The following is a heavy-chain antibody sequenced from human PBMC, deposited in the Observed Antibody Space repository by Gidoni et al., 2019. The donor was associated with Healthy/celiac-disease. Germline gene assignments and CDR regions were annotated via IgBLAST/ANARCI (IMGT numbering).Heavy chain of an antibody. CDR3: ARDGVYSTPIDY. CDR1: GFTFRSYS. J-gene: IGHJ4*02. Sequence: DVQLVASGGGLVTPGGSLSLSGAASGFTFRSYSLNWVRQAPGKGLAWVASIISSSSYRYYADSVKGRFTISRDNAKNSLYRQMNSLRAEDTAVYYCARDGVYSTPIDYWGQGTLVTVSS. D-gene: IGHD6-13*01. CDR2: IISSSSYR. V-gene: IGHV3-21*01.